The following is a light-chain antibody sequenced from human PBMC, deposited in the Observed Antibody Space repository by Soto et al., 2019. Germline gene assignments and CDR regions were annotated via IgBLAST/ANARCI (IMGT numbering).Light chain of an antibody. CDR3: QQYGSSPT. CDR2: GAS. J-gene: IGKJ1*01. V-gene: IGKV3-20*01. CDR1: QSVSSSY. Sequence: EIVLTQSPGTLSLSPGERATLSCRASQSVSSSYLAWYQQKPGQAPRLLIYGASSRATGIPDMFSGSGSGTDFTLTISRLEAEDVAVYYCQQYGSSPTFGQGTKVEIK.